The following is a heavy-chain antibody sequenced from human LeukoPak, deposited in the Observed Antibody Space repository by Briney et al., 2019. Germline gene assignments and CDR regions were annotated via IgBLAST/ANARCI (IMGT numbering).Heavy chain of an antibody. CDR2: IIPILGIA. J-gene: IGHJ6*02. CDR1: GGTFSSYA. V-gene: IGHV1-69*04. D-gene: IGHD4-17*01. CDR3: AGDADYGDYEATENYYYGMDV. Sequence: ASVKVSCKASGGTFSSYAISWVRQAPGQGLEWMGRIIPILGIANYAQKFQGRVTITADKSTSTAYMELSSLRSEDTAVYYCAGDADYGDYEATENYYYGMDVWGQGTTVTVSS.